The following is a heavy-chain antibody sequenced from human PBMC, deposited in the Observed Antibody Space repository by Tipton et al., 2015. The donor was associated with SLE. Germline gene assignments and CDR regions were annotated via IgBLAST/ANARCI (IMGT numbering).Heavy chain of an antibody. CDR3: ARIRPGHGDPFDL. CDR1: GDSISSYY. Sequence: TLSLTCSVSGDSISSYYWSWIRQPAGKGLEWIGRLYGSGSPTHYNPSLEGRVPVSVDSSQNQVSLKLTSVTAADTAVYYCARIRPGHGDPFDLWGQGTLVSVSS. D-gene: IGHD4-17*01. V-gene: IGHV4-4*07. J-gene: IGHJ4*02. CDR2: LYGSGSPT.